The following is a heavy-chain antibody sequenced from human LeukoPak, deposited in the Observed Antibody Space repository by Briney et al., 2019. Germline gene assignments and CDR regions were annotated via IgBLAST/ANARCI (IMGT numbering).Heavy chain of an antibody. CDR3: ARDVGAGTYWFDP. V-gene: IGHV3-21*06. CDR2: ISGNSRYK. CDR1: GFNFSAYD. D-gene: IGHD3-10*01. J-gene: IGHJ5*02. Sequence: PGGSLRISCAASGFNFSAYDMNWVRQTPEKGLEWVLSISGNSRYKYYADSVRGRFSISRHNTQNTLYLEMKSLRVEDTAVYYCARDVGAGTYWFDPWGQGTRVTVSS.